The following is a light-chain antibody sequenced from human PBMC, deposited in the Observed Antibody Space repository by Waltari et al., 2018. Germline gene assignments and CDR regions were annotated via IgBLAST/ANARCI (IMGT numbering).Light chain of an antibody. CDR2: DII. CDR1: SSDIGGYDY. Sequence: QSALTQPASVSGSPGQSITISCTGTSSDIGGYDYVSWYQQHPGKAPKLMIYDIIKRPSWVSDRFAGAKSGKPASLTISGLQAEDEADYYCSSYAPSSTVFGGGTKLTVL. V-gene: IGLV2-14*03. J-gene: IGLJ2*01. CDR3: SSYAPSSTV.